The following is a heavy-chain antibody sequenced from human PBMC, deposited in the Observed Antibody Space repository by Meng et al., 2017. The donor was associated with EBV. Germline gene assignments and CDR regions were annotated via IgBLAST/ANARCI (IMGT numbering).Heavy chain of an antibody. CDR1: GFTFSGSA. V-gene: IGHV3-73*02. Sequence: EVQLVGSGGGLAQPGWSLKLSCAASGFTFSGSAMHWVRQASGKGLEWVGRIRSKANSYATAYAASVKGRFTISRDDSKNTAYLQMNSLKTEDTAVYYCTRLDGSYIYYWGQGTLVTVSS. CDR2: IRSKANSYAT. D-gene: IGHD1-26*01. CDR3: TRLDGSYIYY. J-gene: IGHJ4*02.